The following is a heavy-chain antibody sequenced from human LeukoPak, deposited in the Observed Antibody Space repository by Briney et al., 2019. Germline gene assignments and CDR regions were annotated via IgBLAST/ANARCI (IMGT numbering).Heavy chain of an antibody. Sequence: SVKVSCKASGGTFSSYAISWVRQAPGQGLEWMGRIIPTFGTANYAQKFQGRVTITTDESTSTAYMELSSLRSEDTAVYYCARDLSYCGGDCFRGGFDYWGQGTLVTVSS. CDR3: ARDLSYCGGDCFRGGFDY. D-gene: IGHD2-21*02. CDR2: IIPTFGTA. J-gene: IGHJ4*02. V-gene: IGHV1-69*05. CDR1: GGTFSSYA.